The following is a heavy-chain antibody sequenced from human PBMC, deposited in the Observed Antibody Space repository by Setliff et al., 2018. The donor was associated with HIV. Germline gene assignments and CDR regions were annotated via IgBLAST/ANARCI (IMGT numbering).Heavy chain of an antibody. CDR2: IYYHGST. Sequence: SETLSLTCTVSGDSITNDDYYWGWIRQPPGKGLEWIGTIYYHGSTYYNPSLKSRVTISIDTSKNQFSLQLTSVTAADTAVYYCVNPSGAMGDFDSWGQGTLVTVSS. D-gene: IGHD3-16*01. V-gene: IGHV4-39*01. J-gene: IGHJ4*02. CDR1: GDSITNDDYY. CDR3: VNPSGAMGDFDS.